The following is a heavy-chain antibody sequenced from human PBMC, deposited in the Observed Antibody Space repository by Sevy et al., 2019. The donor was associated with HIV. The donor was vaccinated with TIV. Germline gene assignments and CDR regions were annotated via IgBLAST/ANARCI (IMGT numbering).Heavy chain of an antibody. J-gene: IGHJ5*02. Sequence: VGSLRLSCAASGFTFSSYWMSWVRQAPGKGLEWVANIKQDGSDKYYVDSVKGRFTISRDNAKNSLYLQMNSLRVEDTAVYYCASPGTKGFDPWGQGTLVTVSS. CDR2: IKQDGSDK. CDR3: ASPGTKGFDP. V-gene: IGHV3-7*03. D-gene: IGHD2-8*01. CDR1: GFTFSSYW.